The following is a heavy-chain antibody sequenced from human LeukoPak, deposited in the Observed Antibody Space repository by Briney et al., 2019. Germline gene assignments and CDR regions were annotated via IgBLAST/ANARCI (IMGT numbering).Heavy chain of an antibody. CDR2: ISGSGGAT. Sequence: PGGSLRLSCAASGFTFSTYAMSWVRQAPGKGLEWVSAISGSGGATYYADSVKGRFTISRDNAKNTLYLQMNSLRAEDTAVYYCAKVHLLGYCTNGICYMDYWGQGTLVTVSS. V-gene: IGHV3-23*01. J-gene: IGHJ4*02. D-gene: IGHD2-8*01. CDR1: GFTFSTYA. CDR3: AKVHLLGYCTNGICYMDY.